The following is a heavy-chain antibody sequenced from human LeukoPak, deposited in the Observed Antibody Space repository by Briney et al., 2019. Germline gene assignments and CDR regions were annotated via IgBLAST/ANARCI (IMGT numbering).Heavy chain of an antibody. V-gene: IGHV1-18*01. CDR1: RGTFSSYA. CDR3: AREFDSSADLGY. D-gene: IGHD2-15*01. Sequence: ASVKVSCKASRGTFSSYAISWVRQAPGQGLEWMGWINPNSGGTNYAQKLQGRVTMTTDTSTSTAYMELRSLRSDDTAVYYCAREFDSSADLGYWGQGTLVTVSS. CDR2: INPNSGGT. J-gene: IGHJ4*02.